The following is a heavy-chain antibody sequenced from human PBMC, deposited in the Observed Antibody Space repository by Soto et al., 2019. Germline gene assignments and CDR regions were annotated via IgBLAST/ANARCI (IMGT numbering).Heavy chain of an antibody. Sequence: ASVKVSCKASGGTFSSYAISWVRQAPGKGLEWMGGFDPKDGETIYAQKFQGRVTMTEDTSTDTAYMELSSLRSEDTAVYYCATVGGYYDSSGYYPDWGQGTLVTVSS. CDR1: GGTFSSYA. D-gene: IGHD3-22*01. V-gene: IGHV1-24*01. CDR3: ATVGGYYDSSGYYPD. J-gene: IGHJ4*02. CDR2: FDPKDGET.